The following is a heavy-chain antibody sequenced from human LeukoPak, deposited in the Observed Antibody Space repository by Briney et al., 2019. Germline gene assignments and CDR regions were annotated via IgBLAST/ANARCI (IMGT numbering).Heavy chain of an antibody. Sequence: GESLKISCKGSGYSFTSYWIGWVRQMPGKGLEWMGIIYPGDSDTRYSPSFQGQVTISADKSISTAYLQWSSLKASDTAMYYCASAPSIVAAGMGYFDYWGQGTLVTVSS. CDR1: GYSFTSYW. J-gene: IGHJ4*02. CDR3: ASAPSIVAAGMGYFDY. D-gene: IGHD6-13*01. V-gene: IGHV5-51*01. CDR2: IYPGDSDT.